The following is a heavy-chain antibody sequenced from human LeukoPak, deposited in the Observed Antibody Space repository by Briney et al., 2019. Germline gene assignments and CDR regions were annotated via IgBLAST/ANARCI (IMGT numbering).Heavy chain of an antibody. CDR2: INPSGGRT. J-gene: IGHJ3*02. D-gene: IGHD3-10*01. Sequence: GASVKVSCKASGYTLTSYYMHWVRQAPGQGPEWMGVINPSGGRTTSYAQKIQGRVTMTRDTSMSTVNTELSSLRSEDTAVYYCARVASSGNDAFDIWGQGTMVTVSS. V-gene: IGHV1-46*01. CDR1: GYTLTSYY. CDR3: ARVASSGNDAFDI.